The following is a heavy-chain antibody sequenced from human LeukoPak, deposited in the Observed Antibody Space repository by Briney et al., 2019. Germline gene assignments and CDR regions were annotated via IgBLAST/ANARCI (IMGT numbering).Heavy chain of an antibody. CDR1: GGSISSGSYY. CDR3: ATTRWTSERGGFDY. J-gene: IGHJ4*02. Sequence: PSETLSLTCTVSGGSISSGSYYWSWIRQPAGKGLEWIGRIYTSGSTKYNPSLKSRVTISLDTSKNQFSLKVSSVTAADTAMYYCATTRWTSERGGFDYWAQGTLVTVSS. D-gene: IGHD3-10*01. CDR2: IYTSGST. V-gene: IGHV4-61*02.